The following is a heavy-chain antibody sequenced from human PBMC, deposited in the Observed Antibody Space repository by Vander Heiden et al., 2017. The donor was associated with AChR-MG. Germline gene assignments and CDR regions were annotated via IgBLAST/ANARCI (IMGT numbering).Heavy chain of an antibody. D-gene: IGHD2-21*01. V-gene: IGHV3-33*01. CDR3: ARVLFDGRATGEQDAFDI. J-gene: IGHJ3*02. CDR1: GFTFSSYG. Sequence: QVQLVESGGGVVQPGRSLRLSCAASGFTFSSYGMHWVRQAPGKGLGWVAVIWYDGSNKYYADSVKGRFTISRDNSKNTLYLQMNSLRAEDTAVYYCARVLFDGRATGEQDAFDIWGQGTMVTVSS. CDR2: IWYDGSNK.